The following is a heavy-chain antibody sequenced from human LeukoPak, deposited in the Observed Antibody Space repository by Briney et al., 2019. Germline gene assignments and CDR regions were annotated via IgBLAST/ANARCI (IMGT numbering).Heavy chain of an antibody. D-gene: IGHD3-9*01. Sequence: VKVSCKASGGTFSSYAISWVRQAPGQGLEWMGGIIPIFGTANYAQKFQGRVAITTDESTSTAYMELSSLRSEDTAVYYCAGLIDWYFQHWGQGTMVTVSS. CDR2: IIPIFGTA. CDR3: AGLIDWYFQH. V-gene: IGHV1-69*05. CDR1: GGTFSSYA. J-gene: IGHJ1*01.